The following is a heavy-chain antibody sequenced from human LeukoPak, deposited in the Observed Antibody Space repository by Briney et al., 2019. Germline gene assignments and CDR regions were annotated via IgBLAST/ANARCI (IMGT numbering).Heavy chain of an antibody. D-gene: IGHD2-15*01. CDR3: AKARSTYCSGGGCYSCGLDS. CDR1: GFTFSSYG. CDR2: ISYDGSNK. V-gene: IGHV3-30*18. J-gene: IGHJ4*02. Sequence: GRSLRLSCAASGFTFSSYGIYWVRQAPGKGLEWVAVISYDGSNKYYADSVKGRFTISRDNSKNTLYLQMSSLRAEDTAVYYCAKARSTYCSGGGCYSCGLDSWGQGTLVTVSS.